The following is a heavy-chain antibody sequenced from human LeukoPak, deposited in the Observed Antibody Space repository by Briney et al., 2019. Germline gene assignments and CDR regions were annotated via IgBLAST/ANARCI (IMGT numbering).Heavy chain of an antibody. V-gene: IGHV1-69*13. Sequence: SVKLSRKDSGGTFSSYAISWVRQAPGPGLEWMGGIIPIFGTANYAQKFQGRVTITADESTSTAYMELSSLRSEDTAVYYCASHLGTSDYWGQGTLVTVSS. CDR1: GGTFSSYA. CDR3: ASHLGTSDY. J-gene: IGHJ4*02. CDR2: IIPIFGTA.